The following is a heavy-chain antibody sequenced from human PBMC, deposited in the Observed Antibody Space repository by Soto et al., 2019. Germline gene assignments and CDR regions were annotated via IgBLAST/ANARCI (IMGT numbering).Heavy chain of an antibody. D-gene: IGHD2-15*01. CDR1: GGSISSSIYY. J-gene: IGHJ6*02. V-gene: IGHV4-39*01. CDR3: ARRGGPYYYGMDV. CDR2: IYYSGST. Sequence: PSETLSLTCTVSGGSISSSIYYWGWIRQPPGRGLEWIGSIYYSGSTYYNPSLKSRVTISVDTSKKQFSLKLSSVTAADTAVYYCARRGGPYYYGMDVWGQGTTVTVSS.